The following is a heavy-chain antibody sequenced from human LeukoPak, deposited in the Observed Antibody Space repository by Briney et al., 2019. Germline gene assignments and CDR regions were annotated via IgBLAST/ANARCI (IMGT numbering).Heavy chain of an antibody. D-gene: IGHD4-23*01. CDR3: ARDTVAWDFDF. J-gene: IGHJ4*02. Sequence: ASVKVSCKASGYTFTDYYLHWVRQAPGQGFECMGWINPNTGVTDYAHKFQGRVTMTRDTSISTAYMELNSLKSDDTAVYYCARDTVAWDFDFWGQGTLVTVSS. CDR2: INPNTGVT. V-gene: IGHV1-2*07. CDR1: GYTFTDYY.